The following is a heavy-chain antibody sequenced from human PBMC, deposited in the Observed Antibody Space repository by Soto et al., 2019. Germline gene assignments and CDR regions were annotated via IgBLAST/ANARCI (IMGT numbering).Heavy chain of an antibody. CDR3: AREDGSGSYLPVY. Sequence: GGSLRLSCAASGFTVSSNYMSWVRQAPGKGLEWISIIYSAGNTYYADSVKGRFTISRDNSKNTLYLQMNSLGAEDTAVYYCAREDGSGSYLPVYWGQGT. D-gene: IGHD3-10*01. V-gene: IGHV3-66*01. CDR2: IYSAGNT. CDR1: GFTVSSNY. J-gene: IGHJ4*02.